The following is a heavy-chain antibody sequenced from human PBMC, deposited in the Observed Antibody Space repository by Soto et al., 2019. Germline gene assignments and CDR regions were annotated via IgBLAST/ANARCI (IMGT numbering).Heavy chain of an antibody. V-gene: IGHV1-2*04. CDR1: GYSFTDYH. CDR3: ARGDSTDCSNGVCSFFYNHDMDV. D-gene: IGHD2-8*01. J-gene: IGHJ6*02. CDR2: INPKSGGT. Sequence: ASVKVSCKASGYSFTDYHIHWVRQAPGQGLEWLGRINPKSGGTSTAQKFQGWVTMTTDTSISTASMELTRLTSDDTAIDYCARGDSTDCSNGVCSFFYNHDMDVWGQGTTVTVS.